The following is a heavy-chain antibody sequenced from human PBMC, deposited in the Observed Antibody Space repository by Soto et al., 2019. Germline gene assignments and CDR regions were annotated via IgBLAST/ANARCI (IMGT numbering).Heavy chain of an antibody. D-gene: IGHD5-12*01. CDR3: AKDHDEDFGYDLDYFDY. CDR1: GFNFDDYA. CDR2: ISWSSVTF. Sequence: EVQLVESGGGLVQPGRSLRLSCAASGFNFDDYAMHWVRQAPGKGLEWVSGISWSSVTFDYADSVKGRFTISRDNAKNSLYQQMNSLRAEDTAFYYCAKDHDEDFGYDLDYFDYWGQGTLVTVSS. J-gene: IGHJ4*02. V-gene: IGHV3-9*01.